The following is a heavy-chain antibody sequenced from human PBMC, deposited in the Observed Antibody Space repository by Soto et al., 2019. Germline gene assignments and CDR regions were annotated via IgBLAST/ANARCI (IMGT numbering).Heavy chain of an antibody. D-gene: IGHD2-8*01. CDR1: GGSISSSSDY. CDR2: SLHCGT. V-gene: IGHV4-39*01. J-gene: IGHJ4*02. CDR3: ARHRCDDGVLMVYDSAD. Sequence: SGTLALTWMVSGGSISSSSDYWGWIRHPPGKGLEWIGSSLHCGTFYDSSLKSRVTIFVDMSKNQISLELTSLTAADTAVYYCARHRCDDGVLMVYDSADWGQG.